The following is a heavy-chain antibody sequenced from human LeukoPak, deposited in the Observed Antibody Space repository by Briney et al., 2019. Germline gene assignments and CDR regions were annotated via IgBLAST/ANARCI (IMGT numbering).Heavy chain of an antibody. D-gene: IGHD2-15*01. J-gene: IGHJ1*01. CDR2: INPNSGGT. CDR3: ARGYCSGGSCGSAEYFQH. Sequence: GASVKVSCKASGYTFTGYYMHWVRQAPGQGLEWMGWINPNSGGTNYAQKLQGRVTMTTDTSTSTAYMELRSLRSDDTAVYYCARGYCSGGSCGSAEYFQHWGQGTLVTVSS. CDR1: GYTFTGYY. V-gene: IGHV1-2*02.